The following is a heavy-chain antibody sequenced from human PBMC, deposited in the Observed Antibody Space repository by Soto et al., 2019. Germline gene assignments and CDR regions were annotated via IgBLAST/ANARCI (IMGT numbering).Heavy chain of an antibody. CDR3: ARDRLGYCSSTSCWSWFDP. J-gene: IGHJ5*02. Sequence: ASVKVSCKAPGYTFTGYYMHWVRQAPGQGLEWMGWINPNSGGTNYAQKFQGWVTMTRDTSISTAYMELSRLRAEDTALYHCARDRLGYCSSTSCWSWFDPWGQGTLVTVSS. CDR2: INPNSGGT. D-gene: IGHD2-2*01. CDR1: GYTFTGYY. V-gene: IGHV1-2*04.